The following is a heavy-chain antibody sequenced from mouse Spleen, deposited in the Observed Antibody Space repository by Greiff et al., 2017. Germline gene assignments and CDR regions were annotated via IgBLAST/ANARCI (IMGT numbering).Heavy chain of an antibody. Sequence: QVQLKESGPELVKPGASVKISCKASGYAFSSSWMNWVKQRPGKGLEWIGRIYPGDGDTNYNGKFKGKATLTADKSSSTAYMQLSSLTSEDSAVYFCARYYHFDYWGQGTTLTVSS. CDR2: IYPGDGDT. D-gene: IGHD1-1*01. J-gene: IGHJ2*01. V-gene: IGHV1-82*01. CDR1: GYAFSSSW. CDR3: ARYYHFDY.